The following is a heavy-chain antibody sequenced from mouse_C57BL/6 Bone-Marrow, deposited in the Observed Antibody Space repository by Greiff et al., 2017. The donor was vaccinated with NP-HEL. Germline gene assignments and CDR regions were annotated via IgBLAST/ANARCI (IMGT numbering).Heavy chain of an antibody. CDR2: ISYDGSN. V-gene: IGHV3-6*01. CDR1: GYSIPSGYY. J-gene: IGHJ1*03. CDR3: ARDPSYYYGSSYWYFDV. Sequence: ESGPGLVKPSQSLSLTCSVTGYSIPSGYYWNWIRQFPGNKLEWMGYISYDGSNKYNPSLKNRISITRDTSKHQFFLKLNSVTTEDTATYYCARDPSYYYGSSYWYFDVWGTGTTVTVSS. D-gene: IGHD1-1*01.